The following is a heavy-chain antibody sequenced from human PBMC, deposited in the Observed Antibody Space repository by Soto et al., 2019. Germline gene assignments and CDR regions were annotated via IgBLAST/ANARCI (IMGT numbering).Heavy chain of an antibody. D-gene: IGHD4-17*01. J-gene: IGHJ4*02. Sequence: SETLSLTCTVSGGSISSSLYYWGWIRQPPGKGLEWIGSIYYSGSTYYNPSLKSRVTISVDTSKNQFSLKLSSVTAADTAVYYCARPGATHDYCETFDYWGQGTLVTVS. CDR2: IYYSGST. CDR3: ARPGATHDYCETFDY. CDR1: GGSISSSLYY. V-gene: IGHV4-39*01.